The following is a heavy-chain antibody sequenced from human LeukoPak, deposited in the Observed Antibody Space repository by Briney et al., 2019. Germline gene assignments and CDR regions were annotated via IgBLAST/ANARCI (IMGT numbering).Heavy chain of an antibody. J-gene: IGHJ4*02. V-gene: IGHV4-39*07. D-gene: IGHD3-10*01. CDR1: GGSISSSSYY. CDR3: ASLDYGSGSSDY. CDR2: IYYSGST. Sequence: SETLSLTCTVSGGSISSSSYYWGWIRQPPGKGLEWIGSIYYSGSTYYNPSFKSRVTISVDTSKNQFSLKLSSVTAADTAVYYCASLDYGSGSSDYWGQGTLVTVSS.